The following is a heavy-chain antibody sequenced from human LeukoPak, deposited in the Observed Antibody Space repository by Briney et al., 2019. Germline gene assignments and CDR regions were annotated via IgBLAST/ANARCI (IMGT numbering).Heavy chain of an antibody. J-gene: IGHJ6*02. CDR3: VRCLTDVPRCYYYYGMDV. V-gene: IGHV1-69*19. CDR1: GGTFSSYA. CDR2: IIPIFGTA. Sequence: SVKVSCKASGGTFSSYAISWVRQAPGQGLEWMGGIIPIFGTANYAQKFQGRVTITADESTSTAYMELSSPRSEDTAVYYCVRCLTDVPRCYYYYGMDVWGQGTTVTVSS. D-gene: IGHD3-16*01.